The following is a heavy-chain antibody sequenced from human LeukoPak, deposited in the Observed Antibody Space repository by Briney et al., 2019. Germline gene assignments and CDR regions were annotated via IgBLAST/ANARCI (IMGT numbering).Heavy chain of an antibody. D-gene: IGHD3-9*01. CDR1: GFTFTTYS. Sequence: PGGSLRLSCAASGFTFTTYSMNWVRQAPGKGLEWVSSITSSSTSMYYADSVKGRFTISRDNAKNSLYLQMNSLRAEYTAVYYCARTYYDILTGYNPYFDYWGQGTLVTVSS. CDR2: ITSSSTSM. V-gene: IGHV3-21*01. CDR3: ARTYYDILTGYNPYFDY. J-gene: IGHJ4*02.